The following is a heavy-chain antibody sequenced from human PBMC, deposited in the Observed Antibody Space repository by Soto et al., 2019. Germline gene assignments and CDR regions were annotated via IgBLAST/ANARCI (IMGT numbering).Heavy chain of an antibody. J-gene: IGHJ4*02. Sequence: GGSLRLSCSASGFTFSNYAMNWVRQAPGKGLQWVSGISGSGANTYYADFVKGRFTISRDNSKNTLYLQMNSLRAEDTAVYYCAKDLVYFDSGTYSTLDYWGQGTLVTVYS. CDR1: GFTFSNYA. CDR3: AKDLVYFDSGTYSTLDY. V-gene: IGHV3-23*01. D-gene: IGHD3-10*01. CDR2: ISGSGANT.